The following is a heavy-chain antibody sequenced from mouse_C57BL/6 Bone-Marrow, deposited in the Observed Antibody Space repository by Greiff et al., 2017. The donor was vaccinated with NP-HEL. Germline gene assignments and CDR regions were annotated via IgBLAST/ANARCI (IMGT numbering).Heavy chain of an antibody. J-gene: IGHJ4*01. V-gene: IGHV5-9-1*02. CDR2: ISSGGGDI. CDR3: TRGPSNYSSSPYYAMDY. Sequence: EVMLVESGEGLVKPGGSLKLSCAASGFTFSSYAMSRVRQTPEKWLEWVAYISSGGGDIYYADTVKGRFTISRDNARNTLYLQMSSLKSEDTAMYYCTRGPSNYSSSPYYAMDYWGQGTSVTVSA. CDR1: GFTFSSYA. D-gene: IGHD1-1*01.